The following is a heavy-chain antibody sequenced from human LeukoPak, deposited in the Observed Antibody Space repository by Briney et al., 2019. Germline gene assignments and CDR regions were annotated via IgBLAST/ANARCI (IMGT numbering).Heavy chain of an antibody. CDR1: GYSFTSYW. CDR2: IYPGDSDT. J-gene: IGHJ4*02. CDR3: ARSKNYYDSSGYYVDY. V-gene: IGHV5-51*01. D-gene: IGHD3-22*01. Sequence: GESLKISCKGSGYSFTSYWIGWVRQMPGKGLEWMGIIYPGDSDTRYSPSFQGQVTISADKSISTAYLQRSSLKASDTAMYYCARSKNYYDSSGYYVDYWGQGTLVTVSS.